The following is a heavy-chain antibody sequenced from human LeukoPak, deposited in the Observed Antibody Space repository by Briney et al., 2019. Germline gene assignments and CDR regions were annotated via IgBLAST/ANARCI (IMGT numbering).Heavy chain of an antibody. Sequence: GGSLRLSCAASGFTFSSYEMNWVRQAPGKGLEWVSYISSSGSTIYYADSVKGRFTISRDNAKNSLYLQMNSLRAEDTAVYYCARDLIFGVVIIPKNWFDPWGRGTLVTVSS. CDR3: ARDLIFGVVIIPKNWFDP. CDR1: GFTFSSYE. V-gene: IGHV3-48*03. J-gene: IGHJ5*02. CDR2: ISSSGSTI. D-gene: IGHD3-3*01.